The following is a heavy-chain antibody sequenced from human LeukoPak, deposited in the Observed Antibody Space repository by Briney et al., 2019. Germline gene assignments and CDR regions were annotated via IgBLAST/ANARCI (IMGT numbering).Heavy chain of an antibody. J-gene: IGHJ6*03. CDR3: ARGGDHTVTTFGYYYYMDV. CDR1: GGSFSGYY. D-gene: IGHD4-17*01. V-gene: IGHV4-34*01. CDR2: INYSGST. Sequence: PSETLSLTCAVYGGSFSGYYWSWIRQPPGKGLEWIGEINYSGSTNYNPSLKSRVTISVDTSKNQFSLKLSSVTAADTAVYYCARGGDHTVTTFGYYYYMDVWGKGTTVTVSS.